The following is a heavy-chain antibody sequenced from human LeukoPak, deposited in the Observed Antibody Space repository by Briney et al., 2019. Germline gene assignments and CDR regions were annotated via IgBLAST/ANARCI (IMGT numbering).Heavy chain of an antibody. V-gene: IGHV4-59*11. CDR1: GGSMSSHY. Sequence: SETLSLTCTVSGGSMSSHYWSWIWQPPGKGLEWIGFIYYSGTTKYSPSLQSRVTMLLDTPKNQFSLKLTSVTAADTALYYCARLLDNDSSGYPDTFDMWGQGTMVTVSS. D-gene: IGHD3-22*01. J-gene: IGHJ3*02. CDR2: IYYSGTT. CDR3: ARLLDNDSSGYPDTFDM.